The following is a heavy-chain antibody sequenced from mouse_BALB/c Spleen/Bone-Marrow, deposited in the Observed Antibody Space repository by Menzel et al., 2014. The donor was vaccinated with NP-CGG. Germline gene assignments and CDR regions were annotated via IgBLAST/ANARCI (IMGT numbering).Heavy chain of an antibody. CDR2: IRNRANGYTT. J-gene: IGHJ1*01. CDR3: TRAQPGRYFDV. D-gene: IGHD4-1*02. Sequence: EVQLVESGGGLVQPGGSLSLSCATSGFTFTDYYMNWVRQPPGKALEWLGFIRNRANGYTTEYSASVKGRFTISRDNSQSVLYLQMNTLRAEDSATYYCTRAQPGRYFDVWGAGTTVTVSS. CDR1: GFTFTDYY. V-gene: IGHV7-3*02.